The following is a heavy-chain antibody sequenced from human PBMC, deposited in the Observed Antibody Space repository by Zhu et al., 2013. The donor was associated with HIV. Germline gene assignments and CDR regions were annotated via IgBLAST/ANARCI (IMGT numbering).Heavy chain of an antibody. J-gene: IGHJ3*02. V-gene: IGHV1-46*01. CDR1: GYTFTTYA. Sequence: QAQLVQSGADVKRPGASVMVSCKASGYTFTTYAMHWVRQAPGQGLEWMGIINPSGGSTSYAQKFQGRVTMTEDTSTDTAYMELSSLRSEDTAVYYCATLLTGVRAFDIWGQGTMVTVSS. CDR3: ATLLTGVRAFDI. D-gene: IGHD7-27*01. CDR2: INPSGGST.